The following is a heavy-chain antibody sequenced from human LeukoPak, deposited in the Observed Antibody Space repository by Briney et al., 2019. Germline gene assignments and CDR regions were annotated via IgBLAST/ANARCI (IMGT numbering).Heavy chain of an antibody. Sequence: GGSLRLSCAASGFTFSSYGMHWVRQAPGKGLEWVAFIRYDGSNKYYADSVKGRFTIPRDNSKNTLYLQMNSLRAEDTAVYYCAKASLGYCSSTSCYPGGYWGQGTLVTVSS. CDR2: IRYDGSNK. J-gene: IGHJ4*02. CDR1: GFTFSSYG. CDR3: AKASLGYCSSTSCYPGGY. D-gene: IGHD2-2*01. V-gene: IGHV3-30*02.